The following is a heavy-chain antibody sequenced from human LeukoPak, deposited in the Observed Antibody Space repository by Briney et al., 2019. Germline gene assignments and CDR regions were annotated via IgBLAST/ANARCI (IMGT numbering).Heavy chain of an antibody. CDR2: INLGDSDT. D-gene: IGHD1-26*01. CDR1: GHRFTNHW. CDR3: ARRPYSGSPNWFDP. V-gene: IGHV5-51*01. Sequence: GESLKISCEVSGHRFTNHWIGWVRQMPGKGLVWMGIINLGDSDTKYSPSFQGQVTISLDKSISTAYLQWRSLKASDTAMYYCARRPYSGSPNWFDPWGQGTLVTVSS. J-gene: IGHJ5*02.